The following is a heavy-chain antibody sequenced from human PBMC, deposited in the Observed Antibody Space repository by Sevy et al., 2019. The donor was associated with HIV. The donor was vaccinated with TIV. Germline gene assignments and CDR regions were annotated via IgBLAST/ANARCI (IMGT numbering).Heavy chain of an antibody. CDR1: GFTFSRLG. V-gene: IGHV3-30*18. CDR3: ANSRGRYEGSSWLYYYYAMDV. Sequence: GGSLRLSCAASGFTFSRLGMHWVRQAPGKGLEWVAIISYDGSDKDYADSVKGRFTISRDNSKDTLYLQMNSLRLEDTAVYYCANSRGRYEGSSWLYYYYAMDVWGQGTTVTVSS. D-gene: IGHD6-13*01. CDR2: ISYDGSDK. J-gene: IGHJ6*02.